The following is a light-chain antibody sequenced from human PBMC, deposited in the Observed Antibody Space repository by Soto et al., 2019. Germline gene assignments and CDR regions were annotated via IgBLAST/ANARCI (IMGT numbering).Light chain of an antibody. V-gene: IGKV1-5*02. CDR2: DAS. Sequence: DIQMTQSPSTLSASVGDRVTIICRASHSISGWLAWYQQKPGKAPKVLIYDASSLESGVPSRFSGSGSGTEFTLTISSLQPDDFATYYCQQYNTYPITFGQGTRLEIK. CDR3: QQYNTYPIT. J-gene: IGKJ5*01. CDR1: HSISGW.